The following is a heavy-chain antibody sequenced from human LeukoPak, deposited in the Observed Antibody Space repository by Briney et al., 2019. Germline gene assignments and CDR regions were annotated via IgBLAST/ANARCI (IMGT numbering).Heavy chain of an antibody. V-gene: IGHV3-9*03. CDR1: GFTFDDYA. J-gene: IGHJ4*02. Sequence: GGSLRLSCAASGFTFDDYAMHWVRQAPGKGLEWVSGISWNSGSIGYADSVKGRFTISRDNAKNSLYLQMNSLRAEDMALYYCAKGDYYGSGSYLTTIDYWGQGTLVTVSS. CDR2: ISWNSGSI. D-gene: IGHD3-10*01. CDR3: AKGDYYGSGSYLTTIDY.